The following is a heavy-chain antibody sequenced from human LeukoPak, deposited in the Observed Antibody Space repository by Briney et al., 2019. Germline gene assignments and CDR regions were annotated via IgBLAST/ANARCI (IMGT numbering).Heavy chain of an antibody. D-gene: IGHD3-22*01. Sequence: PSGTLSLTCDVSGGSISSSNWWCWVRQPPGKGLEWIGEIYHTGSTNYNPSLKSRVTISVDTSKNQFSLKLSSVTAADTAVYSCARGAHYDRSGYYLYYWGQGSRVTVSS. CDR3: ARGAHYDRSGYYLYY. CDR1: GGSISSSNW. V-gene: IGHV4-4*02. J-gene: IGHJ4*02. CDR2: IYHTGST.